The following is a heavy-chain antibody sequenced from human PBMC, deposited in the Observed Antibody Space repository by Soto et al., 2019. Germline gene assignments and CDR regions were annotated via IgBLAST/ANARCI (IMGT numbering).Heavy chain of an antibody. V-gene: IGHV3-21*01. Sequence: GGSLRLSCAASGFTFSSYSMNWVRQAPGKGLEWVSSISSSSYIYYADSVKGRFTISRDNAKNSLYLQMNSLRAEDTAVYYCARGPTLCSGGSCYGWYFDYWGQGTLVTVSS. J-gene: IGHJ4*02. D-gene: IGHD2-15*01. CDR1: GFTFSSYS. CDR2: ISSSSYI. CDR3: ARGPTLCSGGSCYGWYFDY.